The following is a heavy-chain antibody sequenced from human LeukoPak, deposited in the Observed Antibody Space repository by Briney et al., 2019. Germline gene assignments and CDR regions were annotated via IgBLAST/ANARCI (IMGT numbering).Heavy chain of an antibody. CDR2: ISAYNGNT. D-gene: IGHD3-9*01. J-gene: IGHJ4*02. CDR1: GYTFTSYG. V-gene: IGHV1-18*01. CDR3: ARDQAATNTQVRFCLD. Sequence: ASVKVSCKAAGYTFTSYGISWVRQAPGQGLEWMGWISAYNGNTNFAQKLQGRVTMTTDTSTSTAYMDLRSLRSDDTAVYYCARDQAATNTQVRFCLDWGQGTLVTVSS.